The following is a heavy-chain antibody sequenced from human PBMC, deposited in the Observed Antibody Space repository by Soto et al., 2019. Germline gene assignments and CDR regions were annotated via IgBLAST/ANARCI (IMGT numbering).Heavy chain of an antibody. Sequence: SRTLSLTCAISGDSVSSNSAAWNWIRQSPSRGLEWLGGTYYRSKWYNDDAVSVKSRITITPDTSKNQFSLQLNSVTPEDTAVYYCARDFQSELYCGGDCPPSYYYYAMDVWGQGTTVTVSS. CDR1: GDSVSSNSAA. J-gene: IGHJ6*02. CDR3: ARDFQSELYCGGDCPPSYYYYAMDV. CDR2: TYYRSKWYN. V-gene: IGHV6-1*01. D-gene: IGHD2-21*02.